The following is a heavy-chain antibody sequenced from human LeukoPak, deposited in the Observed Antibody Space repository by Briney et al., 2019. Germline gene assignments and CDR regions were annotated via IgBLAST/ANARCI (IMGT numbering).Heavy chain of an antibody. J-gene: IGHJ4*02. CDR1: GYTFTSYG. D-gene: IGHD2-21*02. CDR2: ISAYNDNT. Sequence: GASVKVSCKASGYTFTSYGISWVRQAPGQGLEWMGWISAYNDNTNYAQKLQGRVTMTTDTSTSTAYMELRSLRSDDTAVYYCARWGLAYCGGDCYYFDYWGQGTLVTVSS. CDR3: ARWGLAYCGGDCYYFDY. V-gene: IGHV1-18*01.